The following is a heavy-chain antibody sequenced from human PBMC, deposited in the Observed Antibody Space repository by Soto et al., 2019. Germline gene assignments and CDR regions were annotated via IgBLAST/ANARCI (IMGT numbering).Heavy chain of an antibody. Sequence: QVQLQESGPGLVKPSQTLSLTCTVSGGSISSGGYYWSWIRQHPGKGLEWIGYIYYSGSTYYNPSLKSRVTISVDTSKNQFSLKLSSVTAADTAVNYCARDKWWYYDSSGYYLGFDYWGQGTLVTVSS. V-gene: IGHV4-31*03. CDR3: ARDKWWYYDSSGYYLGFDY. CDR1: GGSISSGGYY. CDR2: IYYSGST. J-gene: IGHJ4*02. D-gene: IGHD3-22*01.